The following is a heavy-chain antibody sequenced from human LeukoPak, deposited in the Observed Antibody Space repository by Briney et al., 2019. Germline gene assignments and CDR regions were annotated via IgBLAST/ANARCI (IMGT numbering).Heavy chain of an antibody. Sequence: ASVKVSCKASGYTFTGYYMHWVRQAPGQGLEWMGWINPNSGGTNYAQKFRGRVTMTRDTSISTAYMELSRLRSDDTAVYYCARGVVATIGDAFDIWGQGTMVTVSS. D-gene: IGHD5-12*01. CDR1: GYTFTGYY. CDR2: INPNSGGT. V-gene: IGHV1-2*02. CDR3: ARGVVATIGDAFDI. J-gene: IGHJ3*02.